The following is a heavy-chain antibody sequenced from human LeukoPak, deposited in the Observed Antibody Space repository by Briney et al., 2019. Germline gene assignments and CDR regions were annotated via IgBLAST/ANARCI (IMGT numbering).Heavy chain of an antibody. J-gene: IGHJ6*03. CDR1: GFTVSSNY. D-gene: IGHD2-8*01. V-gene: IGHV3-53*01. CDR3: AKDAHGPARYYSYYYMDV. Sequence: GSLXLSCAASGFTVSSNYMSWVRQAPGKGLEWVSIIYSGGSTFYSDSVEGGFTISRDHSKNTLYLQINSLRAEDTAVYYCAKDAHGPARYYSYYYMDVWGRGTTVTVSS. CDR2: IYSGGST.